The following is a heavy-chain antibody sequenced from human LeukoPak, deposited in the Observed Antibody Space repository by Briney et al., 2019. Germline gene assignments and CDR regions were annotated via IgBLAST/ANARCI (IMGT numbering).Heavy chain of an antibody. CDR1: GFTFSSYS. V-gene: IGHV3-21*01. D-gene: IGHD4-17*01. Sequence: GGSLRLSCAASGFTFSSYSMNWVRQAPGKGLEWVSSISSSSSYIYYADSVRGRFTISRDNAKNSLYLQMNSLRAEDTAVYYCARYGDPSLDPYYYYGMDVWGQGTTVTVSS. CDR3: ARYGDPSLDPYYYYGMDV. CDR2: ISSSSSYI. J-gene: IGHJ6*02.